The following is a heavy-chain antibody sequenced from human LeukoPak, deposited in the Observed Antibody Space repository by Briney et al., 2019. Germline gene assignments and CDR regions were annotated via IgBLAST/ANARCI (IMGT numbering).Heavy chain of an antibody. CDR3: VREGRYGDYEGY. CDR2: IYNNGNS. D-gene: IGHD4-17*01. V-gene: IGHV4-4*07. Sequence: SETLCLTCTVSGGSMGSYYWSWIRQPAGKGLEWIGRIYNNGNSNYNPSLRSRVTMSVDTSKNQFSLRLTSVTAADTAVYYCVREGRYGDYEGYWGQGTLVTVSS. CDR1: GGSMGSYY. J-gene: IGHJ4*02.